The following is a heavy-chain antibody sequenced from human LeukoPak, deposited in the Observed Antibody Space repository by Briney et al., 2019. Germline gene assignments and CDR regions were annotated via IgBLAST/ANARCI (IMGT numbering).Heavy chain of an antibody. CDR3: ARRRAVAGTGGFDY. J-gene: IGHJ4*02. CDR2: INPNSGGT. Sequence: ASVKVSCKASGYTFTGYYMHWVRQAPGQGLEWMGWINPNSGGTNYAQKLQGRVTMTTDTSTSTAYMELRSLRSDDTAVYYCARRRAVAGTGGFDYWGQGTLVTVSS. CDR1: GYTFTGYY. D-gene: IGHD6-19*01. V-gene: IGHV1-2*02.